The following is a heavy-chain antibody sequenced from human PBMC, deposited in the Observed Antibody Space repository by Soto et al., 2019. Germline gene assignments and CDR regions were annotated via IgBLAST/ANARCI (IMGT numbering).Heavy chain of an antibody. D-gene: IGHD1-1*01. CDR1: GFTFSDYA. J-gene: IGHJ3*02. CDR2: ISRGGDNT. CDR3: AKAAVNWNDADAFDI. V-gene: IGHV3-23*01. Sequence: GGSLRLSCAASGFTFSDYAMSWVRQAPGKGLEWVSAISRGGDNTYYADSVKGRFTISRDNSKNTLCLQMNSLRAEDTAVYYCAKAAVNWNDADAFDIWGQGTMVTVS.